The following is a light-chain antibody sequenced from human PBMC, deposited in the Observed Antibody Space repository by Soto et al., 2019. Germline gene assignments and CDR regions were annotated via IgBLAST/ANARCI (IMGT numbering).Light chain of an antibody. CDR2: EVS. Sequence: QSALTQPPSASGSPGQSVTISCTGTSSDVGGYNYVSWYQQHPGKAPKFMIFEVSRRPSGVPDRFSGSKSGNTASLTASGLQADDEADYYCSSYAGSNTPVVFGGGTKLTVL. V-gene: IGLV2-8*01. CDR1: SSDVGGYNY. CDR3: SSYAGSNTPVV. J-gene: IGLJ2*01.